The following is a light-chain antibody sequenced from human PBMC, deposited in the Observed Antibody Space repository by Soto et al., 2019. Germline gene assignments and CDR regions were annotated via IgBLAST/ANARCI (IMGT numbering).Light chain of an antibody. CDR1: SSDVGGYNY. J-gene: IGLJ1*01. CDR2: EVN. CDR3: SSFTSSHTRV. V-gene: IGLV2-14*01. Sequence: QSALTQPRSVSGSPGQSVTISCTGTSSDVGGYNYVSWYQQHPGKAPKLMIYEVNNRPSGVSNRFSGSKSGNTASLTISGLQAEDEADYYCSSFTSSHTRVFGTGTKLTVL.